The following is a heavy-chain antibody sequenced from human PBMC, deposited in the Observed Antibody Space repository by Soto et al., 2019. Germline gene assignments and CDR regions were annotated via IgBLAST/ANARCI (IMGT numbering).Heavy chain of an antibody. V-gene: IGHV4-4*02. CDR2: ISHSGIT. CDR3: ARVLRGWFDP. Sequence: PSETLSLTCAVSGGSITSANWWTWVRQPPGGGLEWIGEISHSGITNYKASLKSRVTTSVDKTKNDVSLKLTSVTAADTAVYYCARVLRGWFDPWGQGTPVTVSS. J-gene: IGHJ5*02. CDR1: GGSITSANW.